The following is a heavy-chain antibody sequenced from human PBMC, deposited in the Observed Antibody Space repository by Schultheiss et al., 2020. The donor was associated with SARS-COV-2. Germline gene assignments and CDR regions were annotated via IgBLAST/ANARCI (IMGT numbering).Heavy chain of an antibody. D-gene: IGHD6-13*01. J-gene: IGHJ4*02. CDR2: IWYDGSNK. Sequence: GGSLRLSCAASGFTFSRYGMHWVRQAPGKGLEWVAVIWYDGSNKYYADSVKGRFTISRDNSKNTLYLQMNSLRAEDTAVYYCTTQQLVFDYWGQGTLVTVSS. V-gene: IGHV3-33*01. CDR1: GFTFSRYG. CDR3: TTQQLVFDY.